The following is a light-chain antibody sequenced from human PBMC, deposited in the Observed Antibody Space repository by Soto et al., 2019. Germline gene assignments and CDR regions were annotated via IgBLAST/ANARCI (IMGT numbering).Light chain of an antibody. CDR1: NIGSKS. V-gene: IGLV3-21*04. CDR3: QVWDSSSDHVV. Sequence: SYELTQPPSMSVAPGKTAKITCGGNNIGSKSEHWYQQKPGQAPVLVIYYDRARPSGIPERFSGSNSGSTATLSIGRVEAGDEADYYCQVWDSSSDHVVFGGGTKVTVL. J-gene: IGLJ2*01. CDR2: YDR.